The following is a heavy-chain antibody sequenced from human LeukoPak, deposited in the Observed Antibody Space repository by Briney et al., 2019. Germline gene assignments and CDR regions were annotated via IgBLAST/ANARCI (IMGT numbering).Heavy chain of an antibody. CDR1: GGTFSSYA. V-gene: IGHV1-69*13. J-gene: IGHJ4*02. D-gene: IGHD1-26*01. Sequence: SVKVSCKASGGTFSSYAISWVRQAPGQGLEWMGGIIPIFGTANYAQKFQGRVTITADESTSTAYMELSSLRSEDTAVYYCARVILKEPLTKYYLDYWGQGTLVTVSS. CDR3: ARVILKEPLTKYYLDY. CDR2: IIPIFGTA.